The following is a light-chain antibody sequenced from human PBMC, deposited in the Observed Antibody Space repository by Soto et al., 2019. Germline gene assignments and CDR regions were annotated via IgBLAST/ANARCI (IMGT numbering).Light chain of an antibody. J-gene: IGLJ1*01. CDR2: EVS. Sequence: QSALTQPASVSGSPGQSITISCAGTSSDVGAYNYVSWYQQQSGKAPKLMIHEVSNRPSGVSNRFSGTKSGNTASLTISGPQAEDEADHYCSSYTTSRAYVFGSGTKATVL. CDR1: SSDVGAYNY. V-gene: IGLV2-14*01. CDR3: SSYTTSRAYV.